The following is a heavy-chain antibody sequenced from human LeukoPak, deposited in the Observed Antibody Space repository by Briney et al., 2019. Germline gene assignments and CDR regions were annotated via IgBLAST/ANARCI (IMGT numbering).Heavy chain of an antibody. CDR1: GFTFSSYA. CDR2: ISSNGGSI. V-gene: IGHV3-64*01. Sequence: PGGSLRLSCAASGFTFSSYAMHWVRQAPGKGLEYVSAISSNGGSIYYANSVKGRFTISRDNSKNTLYLQMGSLRAEDMAVYYYAREGRASMVRGVIPPTSAFDYWGQGTLVTVSS. D-gene: IGHD3-10*01. CDR3: AREGRASMVRGVIPPTSAFDY. J-gene: IGHJ4*02.